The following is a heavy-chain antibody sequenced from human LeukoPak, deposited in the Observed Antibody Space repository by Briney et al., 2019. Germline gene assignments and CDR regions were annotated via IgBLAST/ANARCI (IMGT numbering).Heavy chain of an antibody. Sequence: SQTLSLTCAISGDSVSSSSAAWNWIRQTPSRGLEWLGRTYYRSKWYSYYGASVKSRITINPDTSKNQFSLQLNSVTPEDTAVYYCARWAAGAIDYWGQGTLVTVSS. J-gene: IGHJ4*02. CDR1: GDSVSSSSAA. CDR3: ARWAAGAIDY. D-gene: IGHD6-13*01. CDR2: TYYRSKWYS. V-gene: IGHV6-1*01.